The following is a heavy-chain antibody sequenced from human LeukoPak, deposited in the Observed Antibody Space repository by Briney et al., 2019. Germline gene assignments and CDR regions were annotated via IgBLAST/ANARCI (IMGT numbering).Heavy chain of an antibody. CDR3: ARDRAAVAGPLYYYIDV. J-gene: IGHJ6*03. D-gene: IGHD6-19*01. CDR1: GFTFSSYS. CDR2: ISSSSSYI. V-gene: IGHV3-21*01. Sequence: GGSLRLSCAASGFTFSSYSMNWVRQAPGKGLEWVSSISSSSSYIYYADSVKGRFTISRDNAKNSLYLQMNSLRAEDTAVYYCARDRAAVAGPLYYYIDVWGKGTTVTISS.